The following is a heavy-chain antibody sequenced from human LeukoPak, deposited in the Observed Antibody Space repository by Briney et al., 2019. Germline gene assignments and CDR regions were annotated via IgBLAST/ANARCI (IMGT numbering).Heavy chain of an antibody. D-gene: IGHD4-17*01. CDR2: ISRSGVAT. CDR1: GFTFTSFA. CDR3: ARDSYGDANFDS. Sequence: PGGSLRLSCAASGFTFTSFAMSWVRQAPGKGLEWVSTISRSGVATYYANSVKGRFTISRDISKNAVYLQMNSLRAEDTAVYYCARDSYGDANFDSWGQGTLVTVSS. J-gene: IGHJ4*02. V-gene: IGHV3-23*01.